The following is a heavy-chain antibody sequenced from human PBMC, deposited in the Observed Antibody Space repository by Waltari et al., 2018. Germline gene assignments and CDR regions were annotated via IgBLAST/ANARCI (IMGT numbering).Heavy chain of an antibody. D-gene: IGHD3-16*01. V-gene: IGHV2-70*01. Sequence: QVTLRESGPALVKPTQTLTLTCTFSGFSLSTSGMCVSWIRQPPGKALEWLALIDWEDDKYYSTSLKTRLTISKDTSKNQVVLTMTNMDPVDTATYYCARIRGYDYVWGALDVWGQGTTVTVSS. J-gene: IGHJ6*02. CDR1: GFSLSTSGMC. CDR3: ARIRGYDYVWGALDV. CDR2: IDWEDDK.